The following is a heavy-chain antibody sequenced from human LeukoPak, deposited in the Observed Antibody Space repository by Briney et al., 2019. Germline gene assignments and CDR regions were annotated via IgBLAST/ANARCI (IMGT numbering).Heavy chain of an antibody. CDR2: INPNSGDT. V-gene: IGHV1-2*02. J-gene: IGHJ6*03. D-gene: IGHD1-14*01. CDR1: EYTFTGYY. CDR3: ARDRTRYYYYSYMDV. Sequence: ASVKVSCKTSEYTFTGYYMHWVRQAPGQGLEWMGWINPNSGDTNYAQKFQGRVTMTRDTSISTAYMELSRLRSDDTVVYYCARDRTRYYYYSYMDVWGKGTAVTISS.